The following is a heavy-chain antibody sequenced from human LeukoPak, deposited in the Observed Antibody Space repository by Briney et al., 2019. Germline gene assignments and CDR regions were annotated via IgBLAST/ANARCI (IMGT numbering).Heavy chain of an antibody. CDR2: IYHSGST. D-gene: IGHD3-10*01. J-gene: IGHJ6*03. CDR3: ARDQLLWFGELLEKYYYYMDV. Sequence: SETLSLTCTVSGYSISSGYYWGWIRPPPGKGLEWIGSIYHSGSTYYNPSLKSRVTISVDTSKNQFSLKLSSVTAADTAVYYCARDQLLWFGELLEKYYYYMDVWGKGTTVTVSS. CDR1: GYSISSGYY. V-gene: IGHV4-38-2*02.